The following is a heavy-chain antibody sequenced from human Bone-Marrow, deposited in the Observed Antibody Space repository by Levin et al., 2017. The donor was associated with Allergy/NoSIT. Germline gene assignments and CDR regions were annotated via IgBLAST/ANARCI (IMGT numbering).Heavy chain of an antibody. CDR3: AREAAAGSRGDY. CDR1: GYTFTNYG. Sequence: ASVKVSCKASGYTFTNYGISWMRQAPGQGLEWMGWISAFNHNTDYAQKFQGRVTMTTDTSTSTAYMELRRLISDDTALYYCAREAAAGSRGDYWGQGTLITVSS. D-gene: IGHD6-13*01. V-gene: IGHV1-18*01. J-gene: IGHJ4*02. CDR2: ISAFNHNT.